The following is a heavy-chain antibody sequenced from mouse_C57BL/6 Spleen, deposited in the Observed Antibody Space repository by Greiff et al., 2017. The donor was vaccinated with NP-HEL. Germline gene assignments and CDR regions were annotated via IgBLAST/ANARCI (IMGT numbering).Heavy chain of an antibody. CDR2: IDPSDSYT. CDR3: ARYYYGSSYVDWYFDV. CDR1: GYTFTSYW. J-gene: IGHJ1*03. D-gene: IGHD1-1*01. Sequence: QVQLQQPGAQLVMPGASVKLSCKASGYTFTSYWMHWVKQRPGQGLEWIGEIDPSDSYTNYNQKFKGKSTLTVDKSSSTAYMQLSSLTSEDSAVYYCARYYYGSSYVDWYFDVWGTGTTVTVSS. V-gene: IGHV1-69*01.